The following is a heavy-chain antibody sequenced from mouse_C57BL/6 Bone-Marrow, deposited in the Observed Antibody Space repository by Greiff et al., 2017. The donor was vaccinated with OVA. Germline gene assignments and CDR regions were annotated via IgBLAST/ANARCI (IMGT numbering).Heavy chain of an antibody. D-gene: IGHD2-3*01. CDR3: ARRGDGYPMDY. Sequence: EVKLLESGPELVKPGASVKMSCKASGYTFTSYVMHWVKQKPGQGLEWIGYIYPYNDGTKYNEKFKGKATLTSDKSSSTAYMELSSLTSEDSAVYYCARRGDGYPMDYWGQGTSVTVSS. CDR2: IYPYNDGT. J-gene: IGHJ4*01. CDR1: GYTFTSYV. V-gene: IGHV1-14*01.